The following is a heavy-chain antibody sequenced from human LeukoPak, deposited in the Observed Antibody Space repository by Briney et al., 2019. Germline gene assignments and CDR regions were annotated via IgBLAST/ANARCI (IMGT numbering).Heavy chain of an antibody. CDR3: AKAYCGGDCYRKKAPYGMDV. Sequence: ASVKVSCKTSGYTFTIYGISWVRQAPGQGLEWMGWISTNNGNTNYAQNLQGRVTMTTDTSTSTAYMELRSLISDNTAVYYCAKAYCGGDCYRKKAPYGMDVWGQGTTVTVSS. CDR1: GYTFTIYG. CDR2: ISTNNGNT. V-gene: IGHV1-18*01. D-gene: IGHD2-21*02. J-gene: IGHJ6*02.